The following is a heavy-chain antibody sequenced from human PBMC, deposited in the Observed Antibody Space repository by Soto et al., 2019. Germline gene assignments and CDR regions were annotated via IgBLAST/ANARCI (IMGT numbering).Heavy chain of an antibody. J-gene: IGHJ3*02. V-gene: IGHV3-48*02. CDR3: ARDRHWEQWQGPHDAFEI. Sequence: QLVESGGGLVQPGESLRLSCVASGFTFTIYSMNWVRQAPGKGLEWISYINHAGTSVYYSDSVKGRFTISRDNAQNSLYLQMNSLRDEDTALYYCARDRHWEQWQGPHDAFEIWGQGTMVTVSS. CDR2: INHAGTSV. CDR1: GFTFTIYS. D-gene: IGHD6-19*01.